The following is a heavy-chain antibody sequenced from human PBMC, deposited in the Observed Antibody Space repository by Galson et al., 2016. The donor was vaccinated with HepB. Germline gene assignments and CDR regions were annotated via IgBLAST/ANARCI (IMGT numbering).Heavy chain of an antibody. CDR1: GFTFSNYG. Sequence: YLRLSCAASGFTFSNYGIHWVRQAPGKGLEWVAAISFDGSNPSYGDFVKGRFTISRDNSKNTLFLQMNSLRAEDTAVYYCAKDVVVAASYHYYYYDMDVWGQGTTVTVSS. CDR3: AKDVVVAASYHYYYYDMDV. J-gene: IGHJ6*02. CDR2: ISFDGSNP. D-gene: IGHD2-15*01. V-gene: IGHV3-30*18.